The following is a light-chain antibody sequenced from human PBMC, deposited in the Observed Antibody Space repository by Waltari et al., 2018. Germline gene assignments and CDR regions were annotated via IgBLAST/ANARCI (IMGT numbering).Light chain of an antibody. CDR2: AVR. CDR1: SRDVGNYKR. V-gene: IGLV2-23*02. J-gene: IGLJ2*01. Sequence: QSALTQPASVSGSPGQSITIYCPGTSRDVGNYKRVPRYQQHPGKPPKLKIYAVRKRPCGVSDRFSGSKSCDMASLTISGLQPEDEAEYFCSSYAGSSKGVFGGGTKVTVL. CDR3: SSYAGSSKGV.